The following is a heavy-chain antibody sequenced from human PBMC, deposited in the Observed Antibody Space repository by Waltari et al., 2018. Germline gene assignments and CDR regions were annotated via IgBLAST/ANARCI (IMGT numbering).Heavy chain of an antibody. V-gene: IGHV4-34*01. D-gene: IGHD4-4*01. CDR1: GGSFSGYY. Sequence: QVQLQPWGAGLLKPSETLSLTCAVYGGSFSGYYWSWIRQHPGKGLEWIGEINHSGSTNYNPSLKSRVTISVDTSKNQFSLKLSSVTAADTAVYYCARADYRGAFDIWGQGTMVTVSS. CDR2: INHSGST. J-gene: IGHJ3*02. CDR3: ARADYRGAFDI.